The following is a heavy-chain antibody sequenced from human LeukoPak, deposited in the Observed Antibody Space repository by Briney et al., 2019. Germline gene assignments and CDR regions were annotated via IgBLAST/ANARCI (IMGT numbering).Heavy chain of an antibody. CDR1: GGSISSYY. J-gene: IGHJ3*02. CDR3: ARGRFLDAFDI. Sequence: SETLSLTCTVSGGSISSYYWSWIRQPPGKGLEWIGYIYYSGSTKYKPSLKSRVTISVDTSKNQFSLKLSSVTAADTAVYYCARGRFLDAFDIWGQGTMDTVSS. CDR2: IYYSGST. D-gene: IGHD3-3*01. V-gene: IGHV4-59*01.